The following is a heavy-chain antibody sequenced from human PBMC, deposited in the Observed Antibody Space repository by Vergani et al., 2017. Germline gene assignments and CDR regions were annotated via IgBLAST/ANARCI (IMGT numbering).Heavy chain of an antibody. V-gene: IGHV3-21*01. CDR1: GFTFSSYS. CDR3: ATETGTTGGFDY. Sequence: EVQLVESGGGLVKPGGSLRLSCAASGFTFSSYSMNWVRQAPGKGLEWVSSISSSSSYIYYADSVKGRFTISRDNAKNSLYLQMNSLRAEDTAVYYCATETGTTGGFDYWGQGTLVTVS. CDR2: ISSSSSYI. J-gene: IGHJ4*02. D-gene: IGHD1-7*01.